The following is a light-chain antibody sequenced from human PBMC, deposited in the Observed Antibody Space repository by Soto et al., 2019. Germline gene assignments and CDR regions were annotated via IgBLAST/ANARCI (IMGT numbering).Light chain of an antibody. V-gene: IGLV2-14*01. J-gene: IGLJ2*01. CDR2: DVS. Sequence: QSALTQPASVSGSPGQSITISCTGTSSDVGGYNYVSWYQQHPGKAPKLMIYDVSNRSSGVSNRFSGSKSGNTASLTISGLQAEDEADYHCSSYTSSSTPYVVFGGGTKLTVL. CDR1: SSDVGGYNY. CDR3: SSYTSSSTPYVV.